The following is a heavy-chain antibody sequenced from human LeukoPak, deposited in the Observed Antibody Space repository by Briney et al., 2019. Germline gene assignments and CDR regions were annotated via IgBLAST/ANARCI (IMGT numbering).Heavy chain of an antibody. Sequence: PGGSLRLSXAASGFTFISYPMSWVRQAPGKGLVWVSRINSDGSSTRYADSVKGRFTISRDNAKNTLYLQMNSLRAEDTAVYYCAREADYDSSGYPLDYWGQGTLVTVSS. CDR3: AREADYDSSGYPLDY. CDR1: GFTFISYP. V-gene: IGHV3-74*01. CDR2: INSDGSST. J-gene: IGHJ4*02. D-gene: IGHD3-22*01.